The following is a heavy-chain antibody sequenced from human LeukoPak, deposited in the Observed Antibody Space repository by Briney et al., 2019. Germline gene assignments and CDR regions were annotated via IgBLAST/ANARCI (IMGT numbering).Heavy chain of an antibody. D-gene: IGHD2-15*01. CDR2: ITSSSTYK. CDR3: ARDRGYCSGGRCYSEGLGHMDV. J-gene: IGHJ6*03. V-gene: IGHV3-21*01. Sequence: KPGGSLRLSCAASGFTFSSYTMSWVRQSPGKGLEWVSSITSSSTYKSYEDSLRGRFTISRDNAKNSLYLQMNSLRAEDTAVYYCARDRGYCSGGRCYSEGLGHMDVWGKGTTVTVSS. CDR1: GFTFSSYT.